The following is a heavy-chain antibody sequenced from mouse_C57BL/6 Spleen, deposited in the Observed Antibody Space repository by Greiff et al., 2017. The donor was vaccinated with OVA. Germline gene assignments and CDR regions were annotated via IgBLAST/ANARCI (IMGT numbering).Heavy chain of an antibody. D-gene: IGHD2-1*01. CDR1: GYTFTDYE. CDR3: TRPYGNPYWYFDV. V-gene: IGHV1-15*01. J-gene: IGHJ1*03. CDR2: IDPETGGT. Sequence: QVQLQQSGAELVRPGASVTLSCKASGYTFTDYEMHWVKQTPVHGLEWIGAIDPETGGTAYNQKFKGKAILTADKSSSTAYMELRSLTSEDSAVYYCTRPYGNPYWYFDVWGTGTTVTVSS.